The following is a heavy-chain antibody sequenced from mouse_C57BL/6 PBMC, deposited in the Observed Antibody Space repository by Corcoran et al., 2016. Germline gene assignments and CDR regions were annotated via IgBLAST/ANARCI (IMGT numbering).Heavy chain of an antibody. CDR3: AREGLRLQAWFAY. Sequence: EVQLQQSGPELVKPGASVKISCKASGYTFTDYYMNWVKQSHGKSLEWIGDINPNNGGTSYNQKFKGKATLIVDKSSSTAYMELRSLTSEDSAVYYCAREGLRLQAWFAYWGQGTLVTVSA. D-gene: IGHD2-4*01. CDR2: INPNNGGT. V-gene: IGHV1-26*01. CDR1: GYTFTDYY. J-gene: IGHJ3*01.